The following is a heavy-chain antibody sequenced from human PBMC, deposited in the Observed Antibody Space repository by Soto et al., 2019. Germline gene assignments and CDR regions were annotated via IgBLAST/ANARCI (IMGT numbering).Heavy chain of an antibody. V-gene: IGHV4-59*01. J-gene: IGHJ3*02. CDR3: ASLGYSSGWYGDDAFDI. CDR2: IYYSGST. D-gene: IGHD6-19*01. CDR1: GGSISSYY. Sequence: QVQLQESGPGLVKPSETLSLTCTVSGGSISSYYWSWIRQPPGKGLEWIGYIYYSGSTNYNPSLQSRVTRSVDTSKNQFSLKLSSVTAADTAVYYCASLGYSSGWYGDDAFDIWGQGTMVTVSS.